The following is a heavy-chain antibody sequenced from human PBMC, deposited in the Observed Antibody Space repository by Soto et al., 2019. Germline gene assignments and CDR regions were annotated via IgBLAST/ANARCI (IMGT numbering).Heavy chain of an antibody. CDR2: ISYDGSNK. J-gene: IGHJ4*02. D-gene: IGHD6-13*01. V-gene: IGHV3-30*18. CDR1: GFTFSSYG. Sequence: QVQLVESGGGVVQPGRSLRLSCAASGFTFSSYGMHWVRQAPGKGLEWVAVISYDGSNKYYADSVKGRFTISRDNSKNTLYLQMNRLRAEDTAVYYCAKDLSSSLDFDYWGQGTLVTVSS. CDR3: AKDLSSSLDFDY.